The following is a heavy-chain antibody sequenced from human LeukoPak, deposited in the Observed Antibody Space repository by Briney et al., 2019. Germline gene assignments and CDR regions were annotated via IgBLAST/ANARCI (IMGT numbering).Heavy chain of an antibody. CDR3: ARDAVDTANAV. CDR1: GFTFSSYG. Sequence: GRSLRLSCAASGFTFSSYGMHWVRQAPGKGLEWVAVISYDGSNKYYADSVKGRFTISRDNAKNTLYLQMNSLRAEDTAVYYCARDAVDTANAVWGQGTTVTVSS. D-gene: IGHD5-18*01. J-gene: IGHJ6*02. CDR2: ISYDGSNK. V-gene: IGHV3-30*03.